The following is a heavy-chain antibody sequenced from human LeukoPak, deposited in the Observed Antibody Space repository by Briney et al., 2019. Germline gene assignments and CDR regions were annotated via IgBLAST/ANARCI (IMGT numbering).Heavy chain of an antibody. Sequence: GGSLRLSCAASGFTFSSYWMSWVRQAPGKGLEWVANIKQDGSEKYYVDSVKGRFTISRDNAKDSLYLQMNSLRAEDTAVYYCARIYNPYDFWSGYYTNHMYYFDYWGQGTLVTVSS. CDR2: IKQDGSEK. J-gene: IGHJ4*02. D-gene: IGHD3-3*01. V-gene: IGHV3-7*01. CDR3: ARIYNPYDFWSGYYTNHMYYFDY. CDR1: GFTFSSYW.